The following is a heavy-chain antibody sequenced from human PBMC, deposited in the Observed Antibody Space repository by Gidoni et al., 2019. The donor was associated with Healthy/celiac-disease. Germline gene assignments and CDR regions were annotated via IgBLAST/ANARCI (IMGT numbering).Heavy chain of an antibody. CDR1: GFTSRSYR. CDR3: ARDGAFYGDYAVDYFDY. V-gene: IGHV3-21*01. CDR2: ISSSSSYI. D-gene: IGHD4-17*01. J-gene: IGHJ4*02. Sequence: EVQLVESGGGLVKPGGSLRLSCAASGFTSRSYRLTWVRQAPGKGMEWVSFISSSSSYIYYADSLKGRFTISRDNAKNSLYLQMNSLRAEDTAVYYCARDGAFYGDYAVDYFDYWGQGTLVTVSS.